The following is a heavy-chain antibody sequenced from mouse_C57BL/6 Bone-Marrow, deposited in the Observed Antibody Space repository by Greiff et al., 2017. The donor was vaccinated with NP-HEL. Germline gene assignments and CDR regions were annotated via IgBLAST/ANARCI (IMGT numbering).Heavy chain of an antibody. V-gene: IGHV5-12*01. D-gene: IGHD4-1*01. Sequence: EVQGVESGGGLVQPGGSLKLSCAASGFTFSDYYMYWVRQTPEKRLEWVAYISNGGGSPYYPDTVKGRFTISRDNAKTTLYLQMSRLKSEDTAMYYCARQRELGPLYYAMDYWGQGTSVTVSS. J-gene: IGHJ4*01. CDR1: GFTFSDYY. CDR3: ARQRELGPLYYAMDY. CDR2: ISNGGGSP.